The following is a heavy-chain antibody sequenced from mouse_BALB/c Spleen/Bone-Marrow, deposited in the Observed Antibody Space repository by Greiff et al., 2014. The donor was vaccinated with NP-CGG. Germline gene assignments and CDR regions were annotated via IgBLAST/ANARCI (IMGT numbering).Heavy chain of an antibody. CDR3: ARLGSYGPYFDY. Sequence: VQLQQSGPSLVKPSQTLSLTCSVTGDSITSGYWNWIRKFPGNKLEYMGYISYSGSTYFNPSLKSRISITRDTSKNQYYLQLKSVTTEDTATYYCARLGSYGPYFDYWGQGTTLTVSS. CDR1: GDSITSGY. CDR2: ISYSGST. V-gene: IGHV3-8*02. D-gene: IGHD1-1*02. J-gene: IGHJ2*01.